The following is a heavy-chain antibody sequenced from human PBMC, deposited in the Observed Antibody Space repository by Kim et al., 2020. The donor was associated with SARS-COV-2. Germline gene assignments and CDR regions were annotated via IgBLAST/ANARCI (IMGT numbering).Heavy chain of an antibody. Sequence: SVKGRFTISRDNAKNSLYLQMNSLRAEDTAVYYCARGGSSGWYGIDAFDIWGQGTMVTVSS. CDR3: ARGGSSGWYGIDAFDI. V-gene: IGHV3-48*03. D-gene: IGHD6-19*01. J-gene: IGHJ3*02.